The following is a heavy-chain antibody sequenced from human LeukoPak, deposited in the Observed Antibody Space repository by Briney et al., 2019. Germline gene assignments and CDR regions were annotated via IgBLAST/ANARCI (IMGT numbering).Heavy chain of an antibody. V-gene: IGHV4-34*01. D-gene: IGHD3-10*01. J-gene: IGHJ4*02. CDR2: INHSGST. CDR3: ARTGYGSGYYFDY. Sequence: SETLSLTCAVYGGSFSGYYWSWIRQPPGEGLEWIGEINHSGSTNYNPSLKSRVTISVDTSKNQFSLKLSSVTAADTAVYYCARTGYGSGYYFDYWGQGTLVTVSS. CDR1: GGSFSGYY.